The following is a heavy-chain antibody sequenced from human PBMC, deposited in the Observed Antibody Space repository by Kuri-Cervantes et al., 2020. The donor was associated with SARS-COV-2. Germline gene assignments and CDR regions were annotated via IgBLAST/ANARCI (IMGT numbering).Heavy chain of an antibody. CDR2: IYPGDSST. Sequence: KVSCKGSGYTFTNYWIGWARQMPGKGLEWMAIIYPGDSSTKYSPSFQGQVSISADKSTDTAYLQWSSLKASDTAMYYCARHHKVQLELRDYWGQGTLVTVSS. CDR1: GYTFTNYW. V-gene: IGHV5-51*01. CDR3: ARHHKVQLELRDY. D-gene: IGHD1-7*01. J-gene: IGHJ4*02.